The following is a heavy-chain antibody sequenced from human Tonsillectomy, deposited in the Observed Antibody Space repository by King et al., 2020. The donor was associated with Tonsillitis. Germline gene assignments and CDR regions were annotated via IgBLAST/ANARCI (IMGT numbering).Heavy chain of an antibody. D-gene: IGHD4-11*01. CDR1: GFTFSSYA. CDR3: ARRRTTVTNYSYGMVV. V-gene: IGHV3-30-3*01. CDR2: ISYDGTNK. J-gene: IGHJ6*02. Sequence: VQLVESGGGVVQPGRSLRLSCATSGFTFSSYAMHWVRQAPGKGLEWVAVISYDGTNKYSADSVRGRFTISRDNSKNTLYLQMNSLRAEDTAVYYCARRRTTVTNYSYGMVVWGQGPTVTVSS.